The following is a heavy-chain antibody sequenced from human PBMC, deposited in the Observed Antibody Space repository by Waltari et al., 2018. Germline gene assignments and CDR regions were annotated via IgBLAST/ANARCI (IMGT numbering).Heavy chain of an antibody. CDR2: IYYSGTT. CDR3: AREGRDDYSFPTYFDN. J-gene: IGHJ4*02. Sequence: QVQLQESGPGLVKPSQTLSLTCTVSGGSISSGRYYWTWIRPHSGKGLEWIGYIYYSGTTYYNPSLESRAYISVDTSKNQFSLKLRSVTAADTAVYYCAREGRDDYSFPTYFDNWGQGTLVTVSS. V-gene: IGHV4-31*03. CDR1: GGSISSGRYY. D-gene: IGHD4-4*01.